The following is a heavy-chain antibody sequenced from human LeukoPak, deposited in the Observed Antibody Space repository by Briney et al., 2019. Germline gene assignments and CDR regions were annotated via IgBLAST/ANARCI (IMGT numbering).Heavy chain of an antibody. CDR3: ATQQLLESGNWFDP. CDR2: ISSSGSTI. J-gene: IGHJ5*02. CDR1: GFTFSDYY. V-gene: IGHV3-11*01. Sequence: GGSLRLSCAASGFTFSDYYMSWIRRAPGKGLEWVSYISSSGSTIYYADSVKGRFTISRDNAKNSLYLQMNSLRAEDTAVYYCATQQLLESGNWFDPWGQGTLVTVSS. D-gene: IGHD6-13*01.